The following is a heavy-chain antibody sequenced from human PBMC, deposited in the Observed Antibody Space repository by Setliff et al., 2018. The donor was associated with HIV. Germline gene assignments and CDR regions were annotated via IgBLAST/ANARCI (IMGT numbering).Heavy chain of an antibody. Sequence: GGSLRLSCAASGFIFSDYEMNWVRQAPGKGLEWVSFISNVYDNTFYADSVKGRFTMSRDNSKNTLYLEMNSLRAEDTALYYCAKSMRGFTYGKFDYWGQGTQVTVSS. D-gene: IGHD5-18*01. CDR2: ISNVYDNT. J-gene: IGHJ4*02. CDR1: GFIFSDYE. V-gene: IGHV3-48*03. CDR3: AKSMRGFTYGKFDY.